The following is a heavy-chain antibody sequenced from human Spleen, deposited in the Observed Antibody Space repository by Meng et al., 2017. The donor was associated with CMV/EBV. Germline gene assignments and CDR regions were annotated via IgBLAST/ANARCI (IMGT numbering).Heavy chain of an antibody. CDR2: ILYDGTKE. V-gene: IGHV3-30*02. J-gene: IGHJ3*02. CDR1: GFVFGSYG. Sequence: GGSLRLSCAASGFVFGSYGIHWVRQAPGKGLEWVALILYDGTKEFHADSVKGRFIISRDNSKHTVYMHMNSLRPEDTAMYYCAKIEETTVIIRHDAVDIWGQGTMVTVSS. D-gene: IGHD1-1*01. CDR3: AKIEETTVIIRHDAVDI.